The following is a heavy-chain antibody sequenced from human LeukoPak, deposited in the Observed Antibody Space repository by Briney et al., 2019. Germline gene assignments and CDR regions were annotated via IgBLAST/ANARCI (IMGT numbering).Heavy chain of an antibody. V-gene: IGHV3-33*08. J-gene: IGHJ4*02. CDR1: GFIFKNYA. CDR2: IWYDGSNK. CDR3: ARDRQVVGGYYFDY. D-gene: IGHD2-15*01. Sequence: GGSLRLSCAASGFIFKNYAMTWVRQAPGKGLEWVAVIWYDGSNKYYADSVKGRFTISRDNSKNTLYLQMNSLRAEDTAVYYCARDRQVVGGYYFDYWGQGTLVTVSS.